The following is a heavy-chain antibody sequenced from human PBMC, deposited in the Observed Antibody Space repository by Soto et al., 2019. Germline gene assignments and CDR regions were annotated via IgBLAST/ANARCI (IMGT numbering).Heavy chain of an antibody. CDR1: GFTFSSYA. D-gene: IGHD2-15*01. V-gene: IGHV3-64*01. Sequence: PGGSLRLSCAASGFTFSSYAMHWVRQAPGKGLEYVSAISSNGGSTYYANSVKGRFTISRDNSKNTLYLQMGSLRAEDMAVYYCARAGGYCSGGSCYSWDDDAFDIWGQGTMVTVSS. CDR2: ISSNGGST. CDR3: ARAGGYCSGGSCYSWDDDAFDI. J-gene: IGHJ3*02.